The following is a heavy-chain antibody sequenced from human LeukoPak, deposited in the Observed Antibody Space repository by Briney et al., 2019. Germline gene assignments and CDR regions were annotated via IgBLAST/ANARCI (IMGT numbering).Heavy chain of an antibody. CDR2: ISGSGGST. D-gene: IGHD1-26*01. Sequence: GGSLRLSCAASGFTFSSYAMSWVRQAPGKGLEWVSAISGSGGSTYYADSVKGRFTISRDNSKNTLYLQMNSLRAEDTALYYCARNLNSGNFYYFDYWGQGTLVTVSS. CDR3: ARNLNSGNFYYFDY. J-gene: IGHJ4*02. V-gene: IGHV3-23*01. CDR1: GFTFSSYA.